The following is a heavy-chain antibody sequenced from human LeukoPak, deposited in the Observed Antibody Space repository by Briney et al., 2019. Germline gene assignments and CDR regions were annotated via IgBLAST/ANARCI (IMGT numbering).Heavy chain of an antibody. CDR1: GDSVSRNTAG. Sequence: SQTLSLTCAISGDSVSRNTAGWNWIRQSPSRGLEWLGRTYYRSRWYSDFAPSLRNRITINPDTSKNQFSLQLNSVTPEDTAGXXXXXXXXXXLANTPLGAFDIWGQGTMVSVSS. J-gene: IGHJ3*02. CDR2: TYYRSRWYS. V-gene: IGHV6-1*01. D-gene: IGHD3/OR15-3a*01. CDR3: XXXXXXXLANTPLGAFDI.